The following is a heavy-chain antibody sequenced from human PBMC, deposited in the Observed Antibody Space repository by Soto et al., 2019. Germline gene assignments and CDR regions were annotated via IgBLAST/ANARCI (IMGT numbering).Heavy chain of an antibody. V-gene: IGHV4-4*07. CDR3: ARSSHKESWFDP. CDR1: NGSISNFY. J-gene: IGHJ5*02. CDR2: IYSSGST. Sequence: QGQLQESGPGLVKPSETLSLSCTVSNGSISNFYWNWIRHPAGKGLEWIGRIYSSGSTHLNPSLRSRVTMSVDTSKNQFSLKLNSVTAADTAVYYCARSSHKESWFDPWGQGTQVTVSS. D-gene: IGHD6-13*01.